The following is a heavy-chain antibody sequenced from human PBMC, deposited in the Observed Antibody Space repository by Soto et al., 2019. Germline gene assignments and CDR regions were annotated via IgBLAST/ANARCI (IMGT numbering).Heavy chain of an antibody. Sequence: PGESLKISCKGSGYSFTSYWIGWVRQMPGKGLEWMGIIYPGDSDIRYSPSFQGQVTISVDKSISTAYVQWSSLKASDTAMYYCARRGYNYANPPDYWGQGTLVTVSS. J-gene: IGHJ4*02. CDR1: GYSFTSYW. D-gene: IGHD5-18*01. V-gene: IGHV5-51*01. CDR3: ARRGYNYANPPDY. CDR2: IYPGDSDI.